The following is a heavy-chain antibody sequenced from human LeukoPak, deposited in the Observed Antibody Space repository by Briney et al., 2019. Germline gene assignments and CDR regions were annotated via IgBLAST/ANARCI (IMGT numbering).Heavy chain of an antibody. CDR2: IYYSGST. CDR3: ARDRLRWPKIDY. D-gene: IGHD4-23*01. J-gene: IGHJ4*02. Sequence: SETLSLTCTVSGGSISSYYWSWIRQPPGKGLEWIGYIYYSGSTNYNPSLKSRVTISVDTSKNQFSLKLNSVTAADTAVYYCARDRLRWPKIDYWGQGTLVTVSS. V-gene: IGHV4-59*12. CDR1: GGSISSYY.